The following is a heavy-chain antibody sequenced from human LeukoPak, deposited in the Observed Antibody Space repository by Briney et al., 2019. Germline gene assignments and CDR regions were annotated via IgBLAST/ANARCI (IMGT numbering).Heavy chain of an antibody. J-gene: IGHJ3*02. V-gene: IGHV3-7*01. Sequence: GGSLRLSCAASGFTFSSYWMSWVRQAPGKGLEWVANIKQDGSEKYYVDSVKGRFTISRDNAKNSLYLQMNSLRAEDTAVYYCAWSFGEFGNAFDIWGQGTVVTVSS. CDR2: IKQDGSEK. D-gene: IGHD3-10*01. CDR1: GFTFSSYW. CDR3: AWSFGEFGNAFDI.